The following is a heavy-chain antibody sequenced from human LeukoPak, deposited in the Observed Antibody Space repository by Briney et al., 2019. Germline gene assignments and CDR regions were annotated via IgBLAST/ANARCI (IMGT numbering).Heavy chain of an antibody. J-gene: IGHJ4*02. CDR1: GGSISSGAYY. CDR2: FYGSGSA. D-gene: IGHD1-1*01. CDR3: VRDVSQRRHFDY. Sequence: PSETLSLTCTVSGGSISSGAYYWSWIRQPPGKGLEWIGYFYGSGSAPYNPSLKSRVTISVDRSNNQFSLKMSSVTAADTAVYYCVRDVSQRRHFDYWGQGTLVTVSS. V-gene: IGHV4-30-2*01.